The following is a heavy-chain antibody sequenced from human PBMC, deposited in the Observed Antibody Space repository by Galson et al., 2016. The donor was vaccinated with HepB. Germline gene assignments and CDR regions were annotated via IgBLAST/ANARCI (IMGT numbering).Heavy chain of an antibody. D-gene: IGHD2-8*01. CDR2: IDHSGST. V-gene: IGHV4-34*01. Sequence: SETLSLTCAVYGGSFSTYYWNWIRQPPGKGLEWIGEIDHSGSTNYNPSLKSRVTISVDKSKKQLSLKLTSVTAADTAVYYCARGSLNVLMVYSPTRPFDYWGQGTLVTVSS. J-gene: IGHJ4*02. CDR3: ARGSLNVLMVYSPTRPFDY. CDR1: GGSFSTYY.